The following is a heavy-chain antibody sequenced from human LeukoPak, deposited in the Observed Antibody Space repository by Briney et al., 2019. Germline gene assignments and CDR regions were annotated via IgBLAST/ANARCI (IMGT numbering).Heavy chain of an antibody. J-gene: IGHJ3*02. V-gene: IGHV3-23*01. CDR1: GLIFGSAW. CDR2: ISGSAVIT. D-gene: IGHD3-3*01. Sequence: GGSLRLSCAVSGLIFGSAWMTWVRQAPGKGLEWVSAISGSAVITFYADSVKGRFTISRDNSKNTLYLQMNSLRAEDTALYYCAKSRLSGINDAFDIWGQGTMVTVSS. CDR3: AKSRLSGINDAFDI.